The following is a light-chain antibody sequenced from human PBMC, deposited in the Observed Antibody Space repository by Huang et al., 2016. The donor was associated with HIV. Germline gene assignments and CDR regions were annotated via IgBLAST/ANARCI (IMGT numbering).Light chain of an antibody. J-gene: IGKJ5*01. Sequence: EIVLTQSPATLSLSPGERATLSCRASQSVSKYLAWYQQKPGQAPRLLIYDASNRATGIPARCSGSGSGTDFTLTISSLEPEDFAVYHCQQRINWPRITFGQGTRLEIK. CDR2: DAS. CDR1: QSVSKY. CDR3: QQRINWPRIT. V-gene: IGKV3-11*01.